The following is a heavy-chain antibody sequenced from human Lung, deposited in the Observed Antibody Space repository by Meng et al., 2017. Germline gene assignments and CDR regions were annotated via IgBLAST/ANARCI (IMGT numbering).Heavy chain of an antibody. V-gene: IGHV6-1*01. Sequence: PQPGPGLFKPPQTLSLTSPLPGDRVSINLAAWNLIRHSPSRGLEWLGRTYYRSKWYSDYATSVRSRITINADTSKNQFSLQLNSLTPEDTAVYYCTGVGHKNWFDSWGQGTLVTVSS. CDR1: GDRVSINLAA. J-gene: IGHJ5*01. D-gene: IGHD2-21*01. CDR2: TYYRSKWYS. CDR3: TGVGHKNWFDS.